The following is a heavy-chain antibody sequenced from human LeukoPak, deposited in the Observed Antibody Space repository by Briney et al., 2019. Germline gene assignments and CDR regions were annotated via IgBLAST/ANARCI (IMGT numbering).Heavy chain of an antibody. CDR1: GFTFSNFG. CDR3: AKDHQGGYSGYDFFDY. J-gene: IGHJ4*02. Sequence: PGGSLRLSCAASGFTFSNFGMHWVRQAPGKGLEWVAIISDDGDNTYYADSVKGRFTISRDNSKNTLYLQMNSLRAEDTAVYYCAKDHQGGYSGYDFFDYWGQGTLVTVSS. D-gene: IGHD5-12*01. V-gene: IGHV3-30*18. CDR2: ISDDGDNT.